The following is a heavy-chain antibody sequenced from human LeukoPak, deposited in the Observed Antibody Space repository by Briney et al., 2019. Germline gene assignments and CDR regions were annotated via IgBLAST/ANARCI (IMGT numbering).Heavy chain of an antibody. J-gene: IGHJ4*02. CDR2: ISGSGGGT. D-gene: IGHD1-26*01. V-gene: IGHV3-23*01. CDR3: ARDGYSGSYFDY. CDR1: GFTLSNYG. Sequence: SGGSLRLSCAVPGFTLSNYGMSWVRQAPGKGLEWVAGISGSGGGTVYADSVKGRFTISRDNPKNSLYLQMNSLRAEDTAVYYCARDGYSGSYFDYWGQGTLVTVSS.